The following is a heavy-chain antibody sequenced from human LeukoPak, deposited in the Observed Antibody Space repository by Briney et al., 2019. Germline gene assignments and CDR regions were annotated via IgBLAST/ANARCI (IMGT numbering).Heavy chain of an antibody. J-gene: IGHJ4*02. V-gene: IGHV3-30*02. CDR1: GFTFSSYG. D-gene: IGHD1-26*01. CDR2: IWYGGSNK. Sequence: GGSLRLYCAASGFTFSSYGMHWVRQAPGKGLEWVAVIWYGGSNKYYADSVKGRFTISRDNSKNTLYLQMNSLRAEDTAVYYCAKRPVGATDYWGQGTLVTVSS. CDR3: AKRPVGATDY.